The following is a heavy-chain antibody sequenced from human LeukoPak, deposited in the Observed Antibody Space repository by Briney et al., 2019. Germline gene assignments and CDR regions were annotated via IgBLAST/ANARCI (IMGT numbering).Heavy chain of an antibody. CDR2: ISAYNGNT. CDR1: GYTFTNYG. J-gene: IGHJ4*02. CDR3: ARDHFYCSSTTCYGETIDY. Sequence: ASVKVSCEASGYTFTNYGITWVRQAPGQGLEWMGWISAYNGNTNYAQKLQGRVTMTTDTSTSTAYMELRSLRSDDTAVFYCARDHFYCSSTTCYGETIDYWGQGTLVTVSS. D-gene: IGHD2-2*01. V-gene: IGHV1-18*01.